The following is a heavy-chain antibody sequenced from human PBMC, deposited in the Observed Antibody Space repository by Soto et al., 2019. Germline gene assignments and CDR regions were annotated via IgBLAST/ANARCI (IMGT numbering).Heavy chain of an antibody. CDR2: ISGSGDTI. CDR1: GFICSDYY. CDR3: ARLGQFDF. V-gene: IGHV3-11*01. Sequence: QVQLVQSGGGLVRPGGSLRLSCEASGFICSDYYMAWIRQAPGKGLEWVSYISGSGDTIYYADSVKGRFTISRDSAKDSLYLQMNTLRDEDTAIYYCARLGQFDFWGQGTVVTVSS. J-gene: IGHJ4*02.